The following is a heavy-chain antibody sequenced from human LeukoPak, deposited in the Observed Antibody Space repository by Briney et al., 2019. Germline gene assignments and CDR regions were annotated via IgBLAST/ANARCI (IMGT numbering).Heavy chain of an antibody. CDR2: ISGSGGST. V-gene: IGHV3-23*01. Sequence: GGSLRLSCAASGFTFSDHAMSWVRQAPGKGLEWVSGISGSGGSTYYADSVKGRFTISRDNSKNTLYLQMNSLRAEDTAIYYCAKDPSQVVVAAHYYFDYWGQGTLVTVSA. J-gene: IGHJ4*02. D-gene: IGHD2-15*01. CDR1: GFTFSDHA. CDR3: AKDPSQVVVAAHYYFDY.